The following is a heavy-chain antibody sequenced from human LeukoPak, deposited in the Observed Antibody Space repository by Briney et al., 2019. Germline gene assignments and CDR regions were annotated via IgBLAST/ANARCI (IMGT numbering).Heavy chain of an antibody. CDR1: GFTVSSNY. D-gene: IGHD1-1*01. Sequence: GGSLRLSCAASGFTVSSNYMSWVRQAPGKGLEWVSVIYSGGSTYYADSVKGRFTISRDNSKNTLYLQMNSLRAEDTAVYYCAKDCVETQLLPDYFDYWGQGTLVTVSP. CDR3: AKDCVETQLLPDYFDY. J-gene: IGHJ4*02. CDR2: IYSGGST. V-gene: IGHV3-53*05.